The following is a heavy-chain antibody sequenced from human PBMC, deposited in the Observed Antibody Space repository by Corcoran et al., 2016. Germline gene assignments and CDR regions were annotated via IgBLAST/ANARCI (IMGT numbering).Heavy chain of an antibody. CDR2: IKSKTDGGTT. CDR1: GFTFSNAW. CDR3: TPLGAGSGWFDY. D-gene: IGHD6-19*01. V-gene: IGHV3-15*07. J-gene: IGHJ4*02. Sequence: EVQLVESGGGLVKPGGSLRLSCAASGFTFSNAWMNWVRQAPGKGLEWVGRIKSKTDGGTTDYAAPVKGRFTISRDDSKNTLYLQMNSLKPEDTAVYYCTPLGAGSGWFDYWGQGTRVTVSS.